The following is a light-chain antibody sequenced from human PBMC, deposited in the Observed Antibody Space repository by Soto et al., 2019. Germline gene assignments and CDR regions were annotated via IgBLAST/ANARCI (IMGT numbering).Light chain of an antibody. CDR3: QQSYSSLWT. V-gene: IGKV1-39*01. Sequence: DIPMTQSPSSLSASVWDRVTITCRASQSIANFLNWYQQKPGKAPKLVIYGTSTLQSGVPSRFSGSGSGTDFTLTISRLQREDFATYYCQQSYSSLWTFGQGTKVDIK. CDR1: QSIANF. J-gene: IGKJ1*01. CDR2: GTS.